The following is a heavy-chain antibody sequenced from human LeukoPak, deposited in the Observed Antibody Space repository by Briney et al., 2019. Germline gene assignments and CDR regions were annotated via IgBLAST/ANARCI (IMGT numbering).Heavy chain of an antibody. D-gene: IGHD1-1*01. CDR2: IYYSGST. V-gene: IGHV4-61*08. CDR3: ARTNWNGGYYFDY. Sequence: PSETLSLTCTVSGGSVNSGGYYWSWIRQPPGKGLAWIGYIYYSGSTNYKSSLKSRVTISLDTSKNQFSLKLSSVTAADTAVFYCARTNWNGGYYFDYWGQGTLVAVSS. CDR1: GGSVNSGGYY. J-gene: IGHJ4*02.